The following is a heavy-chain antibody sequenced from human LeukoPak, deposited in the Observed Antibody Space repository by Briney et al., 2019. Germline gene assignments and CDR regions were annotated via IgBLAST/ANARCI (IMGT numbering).Heavy chain of an antibody. CDR2: TTAYTSKT. CDR1: GYTFINYG. J-gene: IGHJ5*02. CDR3: ARTYVRGATNWLDP. Sequence: ASVKVSCKASGYTFINYGVSWVRQAPGQGLEWMGRTTAYTSKTNYAQKFQGRVTMTTDTSTNTAYLELRSLTSDDTAVYYCARTYVRGATNWLDPWGQGTQVIVSS. V-gene: IGHV1-18*04. D-gene: IGHD3-10*02.